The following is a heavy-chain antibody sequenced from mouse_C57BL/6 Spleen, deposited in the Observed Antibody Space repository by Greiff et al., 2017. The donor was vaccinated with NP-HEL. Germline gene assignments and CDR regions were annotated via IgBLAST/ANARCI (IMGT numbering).Heavy chain of an antibody. CDR1: GYAFSSSW. D-gene: IGHD2-2*01. Sequence: LEESGPELVKPGASVKISCKASGYAFSSSWMNWVKQRPGKGLEWIGRIYPGDGDTNYNGKFKGKATLTADKSSSTAYMQLSSLTSEDSAVYFCARNYYGYEGSMDYWGQGTSVTASS. CDR3: ARNYYGYEGSMDY. CDR2: IYPGDGDT. J-gene: IGHJ4*01. V-gene: IGHV1-82*01.